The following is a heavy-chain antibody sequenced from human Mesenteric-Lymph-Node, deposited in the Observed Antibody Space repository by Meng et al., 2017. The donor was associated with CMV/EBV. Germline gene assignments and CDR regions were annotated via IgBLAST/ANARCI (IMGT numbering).Heavy chain of an antibody. CDR1: EFPFSSFW. J-gene: IGHJ4*02. V-gene: IGHV3-33*06. D-gene: IGHD6-6*01. Sequence: GGSLRPSCAASEFPFSSFWMSWVRQAPGKGLEWVAVIWYDGSNKYYADSVKGRFTISRDNSKNTLYLQMNSLRAEDTAVYYCAKGGSSSSHYFDYWGQGTLVTVSS. CDR2: IWYDGSNK. CDR3: AKGGSSSSHYFDY.